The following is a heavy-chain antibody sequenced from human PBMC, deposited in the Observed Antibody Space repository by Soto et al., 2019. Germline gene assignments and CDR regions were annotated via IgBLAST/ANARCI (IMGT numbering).Heavy chain of an antibody. V-gene: IGHV3-66*01. J-gene: IGHJ6*03. CDR2: IYSGGST. CDR3: ARDSVFWFGELNYMDV. D-gene: IGHD3-10*01. CDR1: DFTVSSNY. Sequence: EVQLVESGGGLVQPGGSLRLSCEASDFTVSSNYMSWVRQAPGKGLEWVSVIYSGGSTYYADSVRGRFTISRDSSKNTIYLQMKSLRAEDTAVYYCARDSVFWFGELNYMDVWGKGTTVTVSS.